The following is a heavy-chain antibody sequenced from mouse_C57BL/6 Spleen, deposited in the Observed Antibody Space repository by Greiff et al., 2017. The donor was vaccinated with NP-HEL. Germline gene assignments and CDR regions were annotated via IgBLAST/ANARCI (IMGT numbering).Heavy chain of an antibody. J-gene: IGHJ3*01. V-gene: IGHV1-64*01. D-gene: IGHD1-1*01. Sequence: QVQLQQPGAELVKPGASVKLSCKASGYTFTSYWMHWVKQRPGQGLEWIGMIHPNSGSTNYNEKFKSKATLTVDKSSSTAYMQLSSLTSEDSAVYYCAREDYGSSPWFAYWGQGTLVTASA. CDR3: AREDYGSSPWFAY. CDR1: GYTFTSYW. CDR2: IHPNSGST.